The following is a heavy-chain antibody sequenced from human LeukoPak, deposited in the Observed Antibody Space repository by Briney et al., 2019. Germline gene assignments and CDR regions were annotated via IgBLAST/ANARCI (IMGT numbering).Heavy chain of an antibody. CDR1: GGSISSGGYY. CDR2: IYYSGST. J-gene: IGHJ5*02. CDR3: ARDRGGYSHANEGYNWFDP. D-gene: IGHD5-18*01. Sequence: SQTLSLTCTVSGGSISSGGYYWSWIRQHPGKGLEWIGYIYYSGSTYYNPSLKSRVTISVDTSKNQFPLKLSSVTAADTAVYYCARDRGGYSHANEGYNWFDPWGQGTLVTVSS. V-gene: IGHV4-31*03.